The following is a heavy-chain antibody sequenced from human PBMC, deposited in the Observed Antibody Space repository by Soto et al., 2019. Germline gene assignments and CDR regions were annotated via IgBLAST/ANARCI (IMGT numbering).Heavy chain of an antibody. CDR1: DASVSSGDYY. CDR2: IYYSGST. D-gene: IGHD3-3*01. J-gene: IGHJ5*02. CDR3: ARDPAALRPSRGIDP. Sequence: QVQLQESGPGLVKPSETLSLTCTVSDASVSSGDYYWSWIRQPPGKGLEWIGYIYYSGSTVYNPSLRSRVTISVDTSKNQFSLKLSSVTAADTAVYYCARDPAALRPSRGIDPWGQGTLVTVSS. V-gene: IGHV4-61*08.